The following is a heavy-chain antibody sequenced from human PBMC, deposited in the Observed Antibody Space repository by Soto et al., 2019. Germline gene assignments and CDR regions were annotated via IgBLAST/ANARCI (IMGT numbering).Heavy chain of an antibody. D-gene: IGHD1-26*01. CDR2: IYHIGST. V-gene: IGHV4-4*02. Sequence: QVQLQESGPGLVKPSGTLSLTCAVSGGSISSSYWWSWVRQPPGKGLEWIGEIYHIGSTNYNSSLKSRVTISVDKSKNQCSLKLSSVTAADTAVYYCARVSGSYYYGMDVWGQGTTVTVSS. J-gene: IGHJ6*02. CDR3: ARVSGSYYYGMDV. CDR1: GGSISSSYW.